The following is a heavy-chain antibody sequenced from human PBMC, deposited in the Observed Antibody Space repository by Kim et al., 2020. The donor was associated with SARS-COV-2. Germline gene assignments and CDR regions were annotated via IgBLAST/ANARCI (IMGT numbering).Heavy chain of an antibody. CDR3: AKESNAFDI. CDR1: GFNFSSHI. J-gene: IGHJ3*02. CDR2: TSYDERSK. Sequence: GGSLRLSCAASGFNFSSHIMHWVRQAPGKGLEWVAVTSYDERSKYYAGSVKGRFTISRDNPKNVLYLQMNSVRGEDAAVYYCAKESNAFDIWGRGTMVTVSS. V-gene: IGHV3-30*18. D-gene: IGHD6-6*01.